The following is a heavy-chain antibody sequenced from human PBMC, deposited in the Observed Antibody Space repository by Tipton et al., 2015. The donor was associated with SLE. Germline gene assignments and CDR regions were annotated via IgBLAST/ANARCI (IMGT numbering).Heavy chain of an antibody. V-gene: IGHV3-74*01. CDR3: ARAPTISVAGTTDPFGMDV. CDR1: GFTFHNYW. D-gene: IGHD6-19*01. Sequence: SLRLSCAASGFTFHNYWMHWVRQAPGKGLVWVSRLSTDGSVTTYADSVKGRLTISRANAKNTLYLQMRSLRVEDTGIYYCARAPTISVAGTTDPFGMDVWGPGTRVTVSS. CDR2: LSTDGSVT. J-gene: IGHJ6*02.